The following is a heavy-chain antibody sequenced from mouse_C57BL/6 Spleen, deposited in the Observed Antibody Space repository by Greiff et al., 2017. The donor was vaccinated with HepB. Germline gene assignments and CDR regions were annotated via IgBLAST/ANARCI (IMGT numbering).Heavy chain of an antibody. J-gene: IGHJ2*01. Sequence: QVQLQQSGAELVMPGASVKLSCKASGYTFTSYWMHWVKQRPGQGLEWIGEIDPSDSYTNYNQKFKGKSTLTVDKSSSTAYMQLSSLTSEDSAVYYCARITQVYFDYWGQGTTLTVSS. D-gene: IGHD1-1*01. CDR1: GYTFTSYW. CDR2: IDPSDSYT. V-gene: IGHV1-69*01. CDR3: ARITQVYFDY.